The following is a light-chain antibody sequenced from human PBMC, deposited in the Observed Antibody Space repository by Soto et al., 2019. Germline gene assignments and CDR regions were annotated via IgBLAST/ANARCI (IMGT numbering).Light chain of an antibody. Sequence: QSALTQPPSASGSPGQSVTISCTGTSSDVGDYKYVSWYQQHPGKAPKLMIYEVDKRPSGVPDRFSGSKSGNTASLAVSGLPAEDEADYFCSSYAGSNVIFGGGTKLTVL. CDR2: EVD. V-gene: IGLV2-8*01. CDR1: SSDVGDYKY. CDR3: SSYAGSNVI. J-gene: IGLJ2*01.